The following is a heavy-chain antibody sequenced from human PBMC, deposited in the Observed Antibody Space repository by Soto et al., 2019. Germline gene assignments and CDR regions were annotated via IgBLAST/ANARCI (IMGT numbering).Heavy chain of an antibody. D-gene: IGHD5-12*01. CDR1: GFTFSSYG. CDR2: ISYDGSNK. V-gene: IGHV3-30*03. J-gene: IGHJ3*02. CDR3: ARNPTSGYDSDVFDI. Sequence: QVQLVESGGGVVQPGRSLRLSCAASGFTFSSYGMNWVRQAPGKGLEWVAVISYDGSNKHYADSVKGRFTISRDNSKNTLYLQMNSLGAEDTAVYYCARNPTSGYDSDVFDIWVQWTMVTVSS.